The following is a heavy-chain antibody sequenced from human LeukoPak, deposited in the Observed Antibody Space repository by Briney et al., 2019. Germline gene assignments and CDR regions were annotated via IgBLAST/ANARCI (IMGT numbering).Heavy chain of an antibody. D-gene: IGHD3-9*01. CDR3: ARVIDDILTGGYYSDY. CDR2: IIPIFGTA. V-gene: IGHV1-69*06. Sequence: ASVKVSCKASGGTFSSYAISWVRQAPGQGLEWMGGIIPIFGTANYAQKFQGRVTITADKSTSTAYMELSSLRSEDTAVYYCARVIDDILTGGYYSDYWGQGTLVTVSS. CDR1: GGTFSSYA. J-gene: IGHJ4*02.